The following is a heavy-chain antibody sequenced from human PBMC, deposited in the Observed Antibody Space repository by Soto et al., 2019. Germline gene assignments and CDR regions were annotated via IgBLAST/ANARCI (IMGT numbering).Heavy chain of an antibody. D-gene: IGHD2-21*01. CDR2: VSSDGSIT. Sequence: QVQLVESGGGVVQPGRSLRLSCAASGFTFSHHGMHWVRQAPGKGLEWLTVVSSDGSITYDADSVRGRFAISRDNSKNTLYLHMNSMRTEDTAVYYCAKESDSYSNSKGSFDSWGQGILVTVSS. V-gene: IGHV3-30*18. J-gene: IGHJ4*02. CDR3: AKESDSYSNSKGSFDS. CDR1: GFTFSHHG.